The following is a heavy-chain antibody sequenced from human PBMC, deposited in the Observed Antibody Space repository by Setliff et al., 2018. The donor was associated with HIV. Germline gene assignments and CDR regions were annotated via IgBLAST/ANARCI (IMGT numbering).Heavy chain of an antibody. Sequence: SETLSLTCTVSGVSISSYYWSWIRQPAGKGLAWIGRIYSSGSTNYNPSLKSRVTMSVDTSKHQFSLKLSSVTAADTAVYYCARGDSGSYYTYWGQGTLVTVSS. V-gene: IGHV4-4*07. CDR1: GVSISSYY. D-gene: IGHD1-26*01. CDR3: ARGDSGSYYTY. J-gene: IGHJ4*02. CDR2: IYSSGST.